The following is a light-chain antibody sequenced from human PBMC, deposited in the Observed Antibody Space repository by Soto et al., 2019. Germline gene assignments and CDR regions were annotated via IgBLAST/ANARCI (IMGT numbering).Light chain of an antibody. J-gene: IGKJ1*01. CDR2: GAS. V-gene: IGKV3-15*01. Sequence: IVMTQSPATLSVSPGERATLSCRAGQSVSSNLAWYQQKPGQAPRLLIYGASTRATGIPARFSGSGSGTEFTLTISSLQSEDFVVYYCHQYNHWPGTFGQGTKVDIK. CDR3: HQYNHWPGT. CDR1: QSVSSN.